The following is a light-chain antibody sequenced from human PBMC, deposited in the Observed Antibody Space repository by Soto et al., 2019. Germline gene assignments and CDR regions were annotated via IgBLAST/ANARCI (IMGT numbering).Light chain of an antibody. CDR2: DAS. CDR3: QQRSNWHPP. CDR1: QGVSSY. J-gene: IGKJ4*01. V-gene: IGKV3D-11*01. Sequence: EIVLTQSPATLSLSPGERATLSCRASQGVSSYLAWYQQKPGQAPRLLIYDASNRATGIPARFSGSGPGTDFTLTISSLEPEDVAVYYCQQRSNWHPPFGGGTKVEIK.